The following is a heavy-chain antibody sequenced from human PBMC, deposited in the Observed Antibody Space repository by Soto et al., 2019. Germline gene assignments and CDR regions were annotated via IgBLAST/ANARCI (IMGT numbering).Heavy chain of an antibody. CDR1: GFTFSSYA. CDR2: ISYDGSNK. J-gene: IGHJ4*02. V-gene: IGHV3-30-3*01. CDR3: ASLWGGGEMGVFDY. Sequence: QVQLVESGGGVVQPGRSLRLSCAASGFTFSSYAMHWVRQAPGKGLEWVAVISYDGSNKYYADSVKGRFTISRDNSKNTLYLQMNSLRAEDTAVYYCASLWGGGEMGVFDYWGQGTLVTVSS. D-gene: IGHD3-16*01.